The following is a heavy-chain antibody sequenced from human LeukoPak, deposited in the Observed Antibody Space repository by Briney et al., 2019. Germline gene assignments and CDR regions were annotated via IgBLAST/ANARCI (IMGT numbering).Heavy chain of an antibody. V-gene: IGHV3-21*04. Sequence: PGGSLRLSCSASGFTFSDYKMNWVRQAPGKGLEWVSSITSSSSFIYYADSMKGRFTVSRDNAKKLLYLQMDSLRAEDTAVYYCATGYCSGGSCYSYYYYYMDVWGKGTTVTVSS. D-gene: IGHD2-15*01. CDR3: ATGYCSGGSCYSYYYYYMDV. CDR1: GFTFSDYK. J-gene: IGHJ6*03. CDR2: ITSSSSFI.